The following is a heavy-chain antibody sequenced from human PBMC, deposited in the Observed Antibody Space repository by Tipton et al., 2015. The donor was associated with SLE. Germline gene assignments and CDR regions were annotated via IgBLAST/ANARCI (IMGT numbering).Heavy chain of an antibody. CDR2: IYSSGSA. D-gene: IGHD4-17*01. CDR3: ASFPLGLRPPLY. V-gene: IGHV4-39*02. CDR1: GGSINSDTYY. J-gene: IGHJ4*02. Sequence: TLSLTCTVSGGSINSDTYYWGWIRQAPGKGLEWIGSIYSSGSANYNPSLKSRVTISMDTSKNHFSLKLTSVTAADTAVYYCASFPLGLRPPLYWGQGALVTVSS.